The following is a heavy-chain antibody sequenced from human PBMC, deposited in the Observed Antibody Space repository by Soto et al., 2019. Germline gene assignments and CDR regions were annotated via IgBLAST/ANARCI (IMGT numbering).Heavy chain of an antibody. CDR3: ATGESDYDQAQGYAFDI. Sequence: VASVKVSCKASGGTFSSYAISWVRQAPGQGLEWMGGIIPIFGTANYAQKFQGWVTMTRDTSISTAYMELSRLRSGDTAVYYCATGESDYDQAQGYAFDIWGQGTLVTVSS. J-gene: IGHJ4*02. CDR2: IIPIFGTA. D-gene: IGHD5-12*01. V-gene: IGHV1-69*05. CDR1: GGTFSSYA.